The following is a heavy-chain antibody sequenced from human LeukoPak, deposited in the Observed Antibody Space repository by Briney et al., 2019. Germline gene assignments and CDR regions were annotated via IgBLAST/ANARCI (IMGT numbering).Heavy chain of an antibody. CDR3: AKDPSWQWLVRGYFDY. CDR2: ISYDGSNK. Sequence: GGSLRLSCAASGFTFSSYGMDGGRQATGKGVEGVAIISYDGSNKYYEDSVKGRFTISRDNSKNTLYLQMNSLRAEDTAVYYCAKDPSWQWLVRGYFDYWGQGTLVTVSS. J-gene: IGHJ4*02. V-gene: IGHV3-30*18. CDR1: GFTFSSYG. D-gene: IGHD6-19*01.